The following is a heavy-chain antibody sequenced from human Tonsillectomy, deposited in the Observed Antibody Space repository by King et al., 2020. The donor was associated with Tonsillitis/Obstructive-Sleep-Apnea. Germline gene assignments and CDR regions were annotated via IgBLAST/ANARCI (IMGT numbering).Heavy chain of an antibody. CDR1: GGSISSSNYY. J-gene: IGHJ4*02. CDR2: IYYSGST. Sequence: QLQESGPGLVKPSETLSLTCTVSGGSISSSNYYWGWIRQPPGKGLEWIGSIYYSGSTYYNPSLKRRVTISVDTSKNQFSLKLSSVTAADTAVYYCARCDLLDIVVAPWGQGTLVTVSS. V-gene: IGHV4-39*01. CDR3: ARCDLLDIVVAP. D-gene: IGHD2-2*03.